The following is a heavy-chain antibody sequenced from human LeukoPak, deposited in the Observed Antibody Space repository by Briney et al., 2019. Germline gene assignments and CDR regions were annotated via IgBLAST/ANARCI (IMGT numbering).Heavy chain of an antibody. CDR2: IYPGDPDP. CDR3: PRHRLDSHSSSWYGYFDY. V-gene: IGHV5-51*01. D-gene: IGHD6-13*01. CDR1: GYSFTTYW. Sequence: GESLKISCKGSGYSFTTYWIGWVRQMPGKGLEWVGIIYPGDPDPRYSPSFQAQVTIPADKPISTAYLQWSSLKASDSAMYYCPRHRLDSHSSSWYGYFDYWGQGTLVTVSS. J-gene: IGHJ4*02.